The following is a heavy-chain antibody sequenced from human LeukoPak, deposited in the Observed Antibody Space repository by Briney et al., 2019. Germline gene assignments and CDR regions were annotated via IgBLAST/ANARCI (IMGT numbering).Heavy chain of an antibody. J-gene: IGHJ4*02. V-gene: IGHV4-4*07. Sequence: SETPSLTCTVSGGSISSYYWSWIRQPAGKGLEWIGRIYTSGSTNYNPSLKSRVTMSVDTSKNQFSLKLSSVTAADTAVYYCARSRSEGLVLDYWGQGTLVTVSS. D-gene: IGHD3/OR15-3a*01. CDR2: IYTSGST. CDR3: ARSRSEGLVLDY. CDR1: GGSISSYY.